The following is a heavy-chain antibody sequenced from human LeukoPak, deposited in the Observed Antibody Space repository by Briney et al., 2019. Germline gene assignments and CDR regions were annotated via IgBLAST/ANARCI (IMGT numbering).Heavy chain of an antibody. V-gene: IGHV1-18*01. Sequence: GASVKVSCKASGYTFTSYGISWVRQAPGQGLEWMGWISAYNGNTNYAQKLQGRVTMTTDTSTSTAYMDLRSLRSDDTAVYYCARVSLRYFDWLLSDYWGQGTLVTVSS. J-gene: IGHJ4*02. D-gene: IGHD3-9*01. CDR1: GYTFTSYG. CDR2: ISAYNGNT. CDR3: ARVSLRYFDWLLSDY.